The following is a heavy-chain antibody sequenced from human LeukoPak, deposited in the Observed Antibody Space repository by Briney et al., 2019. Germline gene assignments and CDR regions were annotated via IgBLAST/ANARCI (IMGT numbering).Heavy chain of an antibody. Sequence: GGSLRLSCEASGFSFSSYGMSWVRQAPGEGLEWVSGFSASDGSRYYADSVKGRFTISRDNSKNTLYLQMNSLRAEDTAVYYCARETTVTAPDAFDIWGQGTMVTVSS. CDR2: FSASDGSR. V-gene: IGHV3-23*01. J-gene: IGHJ3*02. D-gene: IGHD4-17*01. CDR3: ARETTVTAPDAFDI. CDR1: GFSFSSYG.